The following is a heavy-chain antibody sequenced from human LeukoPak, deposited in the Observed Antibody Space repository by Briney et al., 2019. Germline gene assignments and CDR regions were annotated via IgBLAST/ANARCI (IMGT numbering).Heavy chain of an antibody. CDR2: ISSSGSTI. Sequence: PGGSLRLSCAASGFTFSSYEMNWVRQAPGKGLEWVSYISSSGSTIYYADSVKGRFTISRDNAKNSVYLEMNSLRAEDTAVYYCARAVPGFDYWGQGILVTVSS. CDR1: GFTFSSYE. CDR3: ARAVPGFDY. V-gene: IGHV3-48*03. J-gene: IGHJ4*02.